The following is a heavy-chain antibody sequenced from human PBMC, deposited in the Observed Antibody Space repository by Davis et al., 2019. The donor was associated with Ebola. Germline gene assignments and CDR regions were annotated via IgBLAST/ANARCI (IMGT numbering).Heavy chain of an antibody. CDR3: ARVNAVTGYSRFDP. J-gene: IGHJ5*02. CDR1: GYTFNNYG. Sequence: ASVKVSCKASGYTFNNYGVSWVRQAPGQGLEWMGWISAYNGDTNSAPRLQGRVTMTTDTSTSTAYMELRSLRSDDTALYHCARVNAVTGYSRFDPWGQGTLVTVSS. V-gene: IGHV1-18*01. CDR2: ISAYNGDT. D-gene: IGHD3-9*01.